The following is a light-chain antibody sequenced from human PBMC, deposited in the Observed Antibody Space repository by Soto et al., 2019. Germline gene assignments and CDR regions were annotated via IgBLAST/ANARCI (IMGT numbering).Light chain of an antibody. CDR2: EVN. J-gene: IGLJ2*01. CDR3: SSYAGSRIVV. V-gene: IGLV2-8*01. Sequence: QSVLTQPPSASGSPGQSVTISCTGTSSDVGGYNYVSWYQQQPGKAPKLIISEVNKRPSGIPDRFSGSNSGNTASLAVSGLQAEDEAAYCCSSYAGSRIVVFGGGPKVTV. CDR1: SSDVGGYNY.